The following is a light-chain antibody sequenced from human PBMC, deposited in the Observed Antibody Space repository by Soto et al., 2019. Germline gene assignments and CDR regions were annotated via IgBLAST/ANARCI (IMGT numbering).Light chain of an antibody. J-gene: IGKJ1*01. CDR2: DAS. CDR3: QQYGSSGT. Sequence: EIVLTQSPATLSLSPGERATLSCRASESVTRYLGWYQQKPGQAPRLLIYDASNRATGIPARFSGSGSGTDFSLTISSLEPEDFAVYYCQQYGSSGTFGQGTKVDIK. V-gene: IGKV3-11*01. CDR1: ESVTRY.